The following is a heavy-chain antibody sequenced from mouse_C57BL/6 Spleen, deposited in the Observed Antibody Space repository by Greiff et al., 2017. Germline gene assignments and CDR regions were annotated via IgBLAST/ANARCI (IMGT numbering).Heavy chain of an antibody. V-gene: IGHV5-6*01. D-gene: IGHD3-2*02. CDR2: ISSGGSYT. CDR3: ARHDSSGYLDD. J-gene: IGHJ2*01. CDR1: GFTFSSYG. Sequence: EVQLVESGGDLVKPGGSLKLSCAASGFTFSSYGMSWVRQTPDKRLEWVATISSGGSYTSYPDSVKGRFTISRDNAKNTLYLQMSSLKSEDTAMYYCARHDSSGYLDDWGQGTTLTVSS.